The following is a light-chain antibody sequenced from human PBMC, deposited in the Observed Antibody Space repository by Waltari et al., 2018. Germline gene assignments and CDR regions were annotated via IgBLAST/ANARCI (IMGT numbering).Light chain of an antibody. J-gene: IGKJ2*01. Sequence: EIVLTQSPATLSLSPGERATLSCRASQSVSTYLAWYQQNPGQAPRLLIYDASNRATGIPARFSGSGSGTDFTLTISSLAPEDSAIYYCQQRRNWPRQYTFGQWTKLEI. V-gene: IGKV3-11*01. CDR3: QQRRNWPRQYT. CDR1: QSVSTY. CDR2: DAS.